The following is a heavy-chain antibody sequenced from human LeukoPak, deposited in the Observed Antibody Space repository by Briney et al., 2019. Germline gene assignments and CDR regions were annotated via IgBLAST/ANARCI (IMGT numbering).Heavy chain of an antibody. Sequence: SETLSLTCTVSGGSISSYYWSWIRQPAGKGLEWIGRIYTSGSTNYNPSLKSRVTMSVDTSKNQISLKLSSVTAADTAVYYCAREIGDYYDSGGYRTYYFDYWGQGTLVTVSS. CDR1: GGSISSYY. J-gene: IGHJ4*02. CDR2: IYTSGST. V-gene: IGHV4-4*07. CDR3: AREIGDYYDSGGYRTYYFDY. D-gene: IGHD3-22*01.